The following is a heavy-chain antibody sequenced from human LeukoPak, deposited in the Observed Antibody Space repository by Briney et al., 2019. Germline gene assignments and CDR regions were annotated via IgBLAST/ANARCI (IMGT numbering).Heavy chain of an antibody. J-gene: IGHJ4*02. CDR3: ARAGRADGDYHYFDY. CDR1: GVIFNNFA. V-gene: IGHV3-30-3*01. D-gene: IGHD4-17*01. CDR2: VSYDGTNE. Sequence: GGSLRLSCAASGVIFNNFAFHWVRQAPGKGLEWVAAVSYDGTNEYYAESVRGRLTISRDNSKNTLYLRMNSLRDVDTAIYFCARAGRADGDYHYFDYWGQGTLVTVSS.